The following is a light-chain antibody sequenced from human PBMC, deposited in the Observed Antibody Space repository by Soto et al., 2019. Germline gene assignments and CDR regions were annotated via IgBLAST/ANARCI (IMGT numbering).Light chain of an antibody. CDR3: QSYGISLSGSVV. CDR1: SSNLGAGYD. V-gene: IGLV1-40*01. Sequence: QSVLTQPPSVSGAPGQRVTISCTGSSSNLGAGYDVHWYQQFPGTAPKLLIYGNNHRPSGVPDRFSGAKSGTSASLAITGLQADDDADYYCQSYGISLSGSVVFGGGTKLTVL. CDR2: GNN. J-gene: IGLJ2*01.